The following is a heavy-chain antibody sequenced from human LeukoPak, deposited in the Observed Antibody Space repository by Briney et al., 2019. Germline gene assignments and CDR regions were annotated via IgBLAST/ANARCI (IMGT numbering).Heavy chain of an antibody. CDR2: INWNGGST. J-gene: IGHJ4*02. CDR1: GFTFDDYG. Sequence: GGSLRLPCAASGFTFDDYGMSWVRQAPGKGLEWVSGINWNGGSTGYADSMRGRFTISRDNAKKSLYLQMNSLRAEDTALYYCARGPMYYDYVWGSYRSRGVDYWGQGTLVTVSS. V-gene: IGHV3-20*04. CDR3: ARGPMYYDYVWGSYRSRGVDY. D-gene: IGHD3-16*02.